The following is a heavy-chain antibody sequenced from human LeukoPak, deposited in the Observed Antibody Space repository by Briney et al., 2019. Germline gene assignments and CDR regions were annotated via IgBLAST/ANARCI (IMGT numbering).Heavy chain of an antibody. D-gene: IGHD6-13*01. V-gene: IGHV3-74*01. J-gene: IGHJ4*02. Sequence: PGGSLRLSCAASGFTFSSYWMHWVRQAPGKGLVWVSRINSDGSSTSYADSVKGRFTISRDNSKNTLYLQMNSLRAEDTAIYYCAKVVQYTASTGTGLDYWGQGTLVTVSS. CDR3: AKVVQYTASTGTGLDY. CDR2: INSDGSST. CDR1: GFTFSSYW.